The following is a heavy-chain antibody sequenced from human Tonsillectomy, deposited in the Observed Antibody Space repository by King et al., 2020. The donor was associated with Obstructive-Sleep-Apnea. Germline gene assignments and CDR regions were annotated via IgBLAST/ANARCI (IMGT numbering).Heavy chain of an antibody. V-gene: IGHV3-30*04. Sequence: VQLVESGGGVVQPGRSLRLSCAASGFSFTTYSMHWVRQAPGKGLEWVAVISYDGTNKYYADSVKGRFTISRDNSKNTLYLQMNSLRAEDTAVYYCAASRPDYWGQGTLVTVSS. CDR1: GFSFTTYS. J-gene: IGHJ4*02. CDR3: AASRPDY. D-gene: IGHD3-16*01. CDR2: ISYDGTNK.